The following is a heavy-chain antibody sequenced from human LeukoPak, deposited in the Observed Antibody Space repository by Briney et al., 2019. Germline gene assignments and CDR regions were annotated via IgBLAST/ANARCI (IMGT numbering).Heavy chain of an antibody. J-gene: IGHJ4*02. CDR1: GFSVSGSY. Sequence: GGSLRLSCAASGFSVSGSYISWVRQAPGKGLEWVSYISNSGITIYYADSVKGRFTISRDNAKNSLYLQMNSLRAEDTAVYYCARDWVFDYWGQGTLVTVSS. D-gene: IGHD3-16*01. CDR2: ISNSGITI. V-gene: IGHV3-48*03. CDR3: ARDWVFDY.